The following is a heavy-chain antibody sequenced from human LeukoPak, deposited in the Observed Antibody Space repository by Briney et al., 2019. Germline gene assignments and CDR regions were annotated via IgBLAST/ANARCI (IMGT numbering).Heavy chain of an antibody. CDR3: ASDDFWSGYSSFDY. D-gene: IGHD3-3*01. CDR1: GGTFSSYA. CDR2: IIPIFGTA. V-gene: IGHV1-69*05. J-gene: IGHJ4*02. Sequence: GASVKVSCKASGGTFSSYAISWVRQAPGQGLEWMGGIIPIFGTANYAQKFQGRVTITTDESASTAYMELSSPRSEDTAVYYCASDDFWSGYSSFDYWGQGTLVTVSS.